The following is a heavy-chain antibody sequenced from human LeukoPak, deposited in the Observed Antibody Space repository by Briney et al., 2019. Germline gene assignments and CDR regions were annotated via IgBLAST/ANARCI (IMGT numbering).Heavy chain of an antibody. V-gene: IGHV1-2*02. CDR2: INPNSGGT. CDR3: ARDLVDYYRAFDI. CDR1: GYTFTGYY. J-gene: IGHJ3*02. D-gene: IGHD3-10*01. Sequence: ASVKVSCKASGYTFTGYYMHWVRQAPGQGLEWMGWINPNSGGTNYAQKFQGRVTMTRDTSISTAYMELSRLRSEDTAVYYCARDLVDYYRAFDIWGQGTMVTVSS.